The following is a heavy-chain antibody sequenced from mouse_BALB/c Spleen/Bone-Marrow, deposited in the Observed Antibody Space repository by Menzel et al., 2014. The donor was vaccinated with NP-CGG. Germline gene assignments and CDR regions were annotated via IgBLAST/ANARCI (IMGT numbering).Heavy chain of an antibody. CDR3: TRLSLLRGYFDY. J-gene: IGHJ2*01. CDR2: INPNNGGT. V-gene: IGHV1S81*02. Sequence: QVQLQQSGAELVKPGTSVKLSCKASGYTFTSYYIYWVKQRPGQGLKWIGEINPNNGGTNFNEKFKSKATLTVDKSSSTAYMQLSSLTSEDSAVYYCTRLSLLRGYFDYWGQGTTLTVSS. D-gene: IGHD1-2*01. CDR1: GYTFTSYY.